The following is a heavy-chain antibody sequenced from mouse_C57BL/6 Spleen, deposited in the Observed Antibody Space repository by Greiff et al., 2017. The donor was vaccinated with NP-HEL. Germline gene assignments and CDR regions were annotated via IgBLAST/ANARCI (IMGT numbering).Heavy chain of an antibody. CDR3: ARPITTVVDYFDY. Sequence: QVHVKQPGAELVKPGASVKMSCKASGYTFTSYWITWVKQRPGQGLEWIGDIYPGSGSTNYNEKFKSKATLTVDTSSSTAYMQLSSLTSEDSAVYYCARPITTVVDYFDYWGQGTTLTVSS. V-gene: IGHV1-55*01. CDR2: IYPGSGST. CDR1: GYTFTSYW. D-gene: IGHD1-1*01. J-gene: IGHJ2*01.